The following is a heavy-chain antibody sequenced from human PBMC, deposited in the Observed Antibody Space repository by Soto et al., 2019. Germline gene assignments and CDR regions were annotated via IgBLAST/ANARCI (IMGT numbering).Heavy chain of an antibody. Sequence: EVKLVESGGGLVPPGGSLRLSCAASGFTFGSFAMAWVRQAPAKGLEWVATFSSSGSATYYADSVKGRFTISRDNSQNSLYLQMRSLGADDTAAYYCAKVGLGDYASSAGEDYFYYYYMDVWGKGTTVTVSS. D-gene: IGHD3-16*01. CDR2: FSSSGSAT. J-gene: IGHJ6*03. CDR3: AKVGLGDYASSAGEDYFYYYYMDV. V-gene: IGHV3-23*04. CDR1: GFTFGSFA.